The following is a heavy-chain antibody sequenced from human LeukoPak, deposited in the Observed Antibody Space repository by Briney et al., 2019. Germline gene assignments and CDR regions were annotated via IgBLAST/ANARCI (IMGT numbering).Heavy chain of an antibody. Sequence: GGSLRLSCAASGFTVSSNYMTWVRQAPGKGLEWVSVIYKSAITYYADAVRGRFTISRDNSKNTLYLQMNSLRAEDTAVYYCARDRSAGTTGGGLDPWGQGTLVTVSS. J-gene: IGHJ5*02. CDR3: ARDRSAGTTGGGLDP. D-gene: IGHD1-1*01. CDR1: GFTVSSNY. CDR2: IYKSAIT. V-gene: IGHV3-53*01.